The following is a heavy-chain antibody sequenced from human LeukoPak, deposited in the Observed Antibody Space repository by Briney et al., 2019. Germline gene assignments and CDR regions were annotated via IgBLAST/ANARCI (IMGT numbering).Heavy chain of an antibody. D-gene: IGHD5-18*01. Sequence: PGRSLRLSCAASGFTFSSYGMHWVRQAPGKGLEWVAVIWYDGSNKYYADSVKGRFTISRDNSKNTLYLQMNSLRAEDTAVYYCARVTGYSYGYFDYWGQGTLVTVSS. CDR3: ARVTGYSYGYFDY. CDR1: GFTFSSYG. J-gene: IGHJ4*02. CDR2: IWYDGSNK. V-gene: IGHV3-33*01.